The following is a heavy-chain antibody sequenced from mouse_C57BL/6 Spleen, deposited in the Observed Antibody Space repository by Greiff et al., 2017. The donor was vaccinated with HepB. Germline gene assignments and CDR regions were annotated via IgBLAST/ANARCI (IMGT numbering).Heavy chain of an antibody. CDR3: ASPYYYAPFAY. Sequence: DVQLVESGGGLVKPGGSLKLSCAASGFTFSDYGMHWVRQAPEKGLEWVAYISSGSSTIYYADTVKGRFTISRDNAKNTLFLQMTSLRSEDTAMYYCASPYYYAPFAYWGQGTLVTVSA. V-gene: IGHV5-17*01. CDR1: GFTFSDYG. J-gene: IGHJ3*01. CDR2: ISSGSSTI. D-gene: IGHD1-1*01.